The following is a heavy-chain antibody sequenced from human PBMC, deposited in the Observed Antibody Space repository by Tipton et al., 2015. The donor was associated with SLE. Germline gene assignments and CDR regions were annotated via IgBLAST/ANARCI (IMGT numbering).Heavy chain of an antibody. Sequence: LSLTCAASGFTFSSYAMSWVRQAPGKGLEWVSVIYSGGSSTYYADSVKGRFTISRDNSKNTLYLQMNSLRAEDTAVYYCAKTNPSGSTSAYPLYYYYMDVWGKGTTVTVSS. CDR1: GFTFSSYA. V-gene: IGHV3-23*03. D-gene: IGHD2-2*01. CDR3: AKTNPSGSTSAYPLYYYYMDV. J-gene: IGHJ6*03. CDR2: IYSGGSST.